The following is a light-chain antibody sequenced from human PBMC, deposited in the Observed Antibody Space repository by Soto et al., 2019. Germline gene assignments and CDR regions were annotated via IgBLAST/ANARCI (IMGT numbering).Light chain of an antibody. CDR1: ESVGSY. V-gene: IGKV3-15*01. Sequence: EVVLTQSPATLSLSPGESATLSCRASESVGSYLAWYQQRPDQAPRLVIYGASTRAPGFPARFSGSGSGTDFTLTISSLQSEDFAVYYCQQYDNWPWTFGQGTKVDIK. J-gene: IGKJ1*01. CDR2: GAS. CDR3: QQYDNWPWT.